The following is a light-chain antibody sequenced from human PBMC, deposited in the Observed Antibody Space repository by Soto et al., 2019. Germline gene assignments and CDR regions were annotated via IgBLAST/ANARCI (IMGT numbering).Light chain of an antibody. V-gene: IGLV2-14*03. CDR1: SSDVGGYNY. Sequence: QSVLTQPASVSGSPGQSITISCTGTSSDVGGYNYVSWYQHHPGKAPKLMIYDVSYRPSGVSNRFSGSKSGNTASLTISGLQPEEEADYSCSSYTTSNTRQIVFGTGTKVTVL. J-gene: IGLJ1*01. CDR3: SSYTTSNTRQIV. CDR2: DVS.